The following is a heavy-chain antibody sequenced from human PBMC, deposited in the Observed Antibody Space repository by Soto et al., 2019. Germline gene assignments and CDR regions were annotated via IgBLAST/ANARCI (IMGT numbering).Heavy chain of an antibody. CDR3: ARELHSGYDLWKYFDY. V-gene: IGHV1-3*01. CDR1: GYTFTSYA. D-gene: IGHD5-12*01. J-gene: IGHJ4*02. CDR2: INAGNGNT. Sequence: ASLKVSCKASGYTFTSYAMHWVLHAPGQRLEWMGWINAGNGNTKYSQKFQGRVTITRDTSASTAYMELSSLRSEDTAVYYCARELHSGYDLWKYFDYWGQGTMVTVS.